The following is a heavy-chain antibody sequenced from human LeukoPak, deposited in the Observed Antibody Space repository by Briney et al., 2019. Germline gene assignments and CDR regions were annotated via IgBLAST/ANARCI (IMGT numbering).Heavy chain of an antibody. CDR3: ARTTVTMFWGDY. V-gene: IGHV4-39*07. Sequence: SETLSLTCTVSGGSISSSSYYWGWIRQPPGKGLEWIGSIYYSGSTYYNPSLKSRVTISVDTSKNQFSLKLSSVTAADTAVYYCARTTVTMFWGDYWGQGTLVTVSS. CDR1: GGSISSSSYY. D-gene: IGHD4-17*01. CDR2: IYYSGST. J-gene: IGHJ4*02.